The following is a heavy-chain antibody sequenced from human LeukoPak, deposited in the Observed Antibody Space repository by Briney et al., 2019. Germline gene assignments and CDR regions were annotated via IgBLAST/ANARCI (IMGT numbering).Heavy chain of an antibody. Sequence: SETLSLTCIVSGDSISGYYWSWIRQPPGKGLEWNGYIFHSGSTNYNASLKRRAAISVDTSKNQFSLSLNSVTAADTAVYYCVGRAARYFDYWGQGILVTVSS. D-gene: IGHD2-15*01. CDR2: IFHSGST. CDR3: VGRAARYFDY. V-gene: IGHV4-59*01. CDR1: GDSISGYY. J-gene: IGHJ4*02.